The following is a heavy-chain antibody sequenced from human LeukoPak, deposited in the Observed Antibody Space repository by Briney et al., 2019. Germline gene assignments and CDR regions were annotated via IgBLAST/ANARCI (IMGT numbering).Heavy chain of an antibody. Sequence: GASVKVSCKASGGTFSSYAISWVRQAPGQGLEWMGWINPNSGGTNYAQKFQGRVTMTRDTSISTAYMELSRLRSDDTAVYYCARIMELRKLDYWGQGTLVTVSS. CDR3: ARIMELRKLDY. J-gene: IGHJ4*02. V-gene: IGHV1-2*02. D-gene: IGHD1-7*01. CDR1: GGTFSSYA. CDR2: INPNSGGT.